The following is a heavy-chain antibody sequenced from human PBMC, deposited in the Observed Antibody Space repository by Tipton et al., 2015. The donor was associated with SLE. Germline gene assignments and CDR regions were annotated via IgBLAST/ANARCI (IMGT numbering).Heavy chain of an antibody. V-gene: IGHV4-38-2*02. CDR1: GYSISSGFY. J-gene: IGHJ3*02. D-gene: IGHD3-16*01. Sequence: TLSLTCTVSGYSISSGFYWGWIRQPPGKGLEWIGNIYHSGTTKYNPSLKGRVTISVDTSKNQFSLKLSSVTAADTAVYYCARATGGAFDIWGQGTMVTVSS. CDR2: IYHSGTT. CDR3: ARATGGAFDI.